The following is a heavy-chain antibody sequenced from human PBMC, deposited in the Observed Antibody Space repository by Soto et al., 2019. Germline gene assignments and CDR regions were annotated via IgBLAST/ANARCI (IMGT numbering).Heavy chain of an antibody. CDR1: GFTFISYA. Sequence: PGGSLRLSCSVSGFTFISYAMHWVRQAPGKGLEYVSAITSNGGSTYYADSVKGRFTISRDNSKNTLYLQMSSLRAEDTAVYYCVKDSPRDYYGPWGQGTLVTVSS. V-gene: IGHV3-64D*06. CDR2: ITSNGGST. D-gene: IGHD3-10*01. CDR3: VKDSPRDYYGP. J-gene: IGHJ5*02.